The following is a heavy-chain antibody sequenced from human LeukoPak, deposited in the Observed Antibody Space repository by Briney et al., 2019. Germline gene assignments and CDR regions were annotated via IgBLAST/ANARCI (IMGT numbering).Heavy chain of an antibody. CDR2: ISSGSRAI. V-gene: IGHV3-48*01. Sequence: PGGPLRLSCAASGFTFSSYSMNGVRQSPGKALEWISYISSGSRAIYYAGSVKGRFTISIDSAKNSLYLHTNSLRAEQPAWFNCAAQSGSGSNYPDYWGQGTLVTDSS. J-gene: IGHJ4*02. CDR3: AAQSGSGSNYPDY. CDR1: GFTFSSYS. D-gene: IGHD3-10*01.